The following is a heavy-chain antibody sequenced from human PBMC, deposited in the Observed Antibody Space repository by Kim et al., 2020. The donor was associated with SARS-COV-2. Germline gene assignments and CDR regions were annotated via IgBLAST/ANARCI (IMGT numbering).Heavy chain of an antibody. V-gene: IGHV3-30*02. Sequence: YYADSVKGRFTISRDNSKNTLYLQMNSLRAEDTAVYYCAKEMEMATIGGDWGQGTLVTVSS. J-gene: IGHJ4*02. CDR3: AKEMEMATIGGD. D-gene: IGHD5-12*01.